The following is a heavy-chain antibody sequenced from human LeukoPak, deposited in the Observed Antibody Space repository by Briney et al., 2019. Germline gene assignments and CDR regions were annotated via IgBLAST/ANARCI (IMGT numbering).Heavy chain of an antibody. J-gene: IGHJ5*02. CDR3: ARLVYSSSWYVSGWFDP. D-gene: IGHD6-13*01. V-gene: IGHV1-18*01. CDR1: GYTFTSYL. Sequence: ASVKVSCKASGYTFTSYLINWVRQAPGQGLEWMGCISAYNGDTNYAQKLQGRVTMTTDTSTNTAYMELRSLRPDDTAVYYCARLVYSSSWYVSGWFDPWGQGTLVTVSS. CDR2: ISAYNGDT.